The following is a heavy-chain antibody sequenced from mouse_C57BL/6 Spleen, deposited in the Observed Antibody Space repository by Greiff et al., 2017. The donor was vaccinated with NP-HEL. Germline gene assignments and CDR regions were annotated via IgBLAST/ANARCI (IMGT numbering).Heavy chain of an antibody. Sequence: VQLQQSGTVLARPGASVKMSCKTSGYTFTSYWMHWVKQRPGPGLEWIGAIYPGNSDTSYNQKFKGKAKLTAVTSASTAYMELSSLTNEDSAVYYCTREGTTVVATDYWGQGTTLTVSS. V-gene: IGHV1-5*01. CDR3: TREGTTVVATDY. CDR1: GYTFTSYW. CDR2: IYPGNSDT. D-gene: IGHD1-1*01. J-gene: IGHJ2*01.